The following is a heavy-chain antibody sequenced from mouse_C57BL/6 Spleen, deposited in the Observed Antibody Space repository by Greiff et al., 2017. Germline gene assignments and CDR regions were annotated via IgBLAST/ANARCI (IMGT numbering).Heavy chain of an antibody. Sequence: QVQLQQPGAELVKPGASVKMSCKASGYTFTSYWITWVKQRPGQGLEWIGDIYPGSGSTNYNEKFKSKATLTVDTSSSTAYMQLSSLTSEDSAVYYCARESLSRQLRLAYWGQGTLVTVSA. D-gene: IGHD3-2*02. CDR3: ARESLSRQLRLAY. CDR1: GYTFTSYW. V-gene: IGHV1-55*01. J-gene: IGHJ3*01. CDR2: IYPGSGST.